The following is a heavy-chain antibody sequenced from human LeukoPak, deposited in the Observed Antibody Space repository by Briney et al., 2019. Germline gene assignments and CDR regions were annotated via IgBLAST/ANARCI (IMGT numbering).Heavy chain of an antibody. CDR1: GYTFTGFY. J-gene: IGHJ4*02. V-gene: IGHV1-2*02. CDR3: ANIATPLGY. D-gene: IGHD6-13*01. CDR2: INPNSGGT. Sequence: ASVKVSCKASGYTFTGFYMHWVRQAPGQGLEWMGWINPNSGGTNYAQKFRGRVTMTRDTSISTAYMELSSLTSDDTAVYYCANIATPLGYWGQRILVTVS.